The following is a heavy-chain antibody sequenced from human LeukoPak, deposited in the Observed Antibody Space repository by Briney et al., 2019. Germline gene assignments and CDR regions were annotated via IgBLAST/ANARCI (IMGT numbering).Heavy chain of an antibody. CDR3: AVGGDYLDY. Sequence: SETLSLTCAVYGGSFSGYYWSWIRQPPGKGLEWIGEINHSGSTNYNPSLKSRVTISVDTSKNQFSLKLSSVTAADTAVYYRAVGGDYLDYWGQGTLVTVSS. CDR2: INHSGST. CDR1: GGSFSGYY. V-gene: IGHV4-34*01. J-gene: IGHJ4*02.